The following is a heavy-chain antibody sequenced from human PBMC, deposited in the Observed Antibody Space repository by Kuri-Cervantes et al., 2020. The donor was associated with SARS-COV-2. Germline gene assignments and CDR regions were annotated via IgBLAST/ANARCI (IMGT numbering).Heavy chain of an antibody. CDR3: ARDRRIVGASSNWFDP. V-gene: IGHV4-4*07. Sequence: GSLRLSCTVSGGSISSYYWSWIRQPAGKGLEWIGRIYTSGSTNYNPSLKSRVTMSVDTSKNQFSLKLSSVTAADTAVYYCARDRRIVGASSNWFDPWGQGTLVTVSS. CDR2: IYTSGST. J-gene: IGHJ5*02. CDR1: GGSISSYY. D-gene: IGHD1-26*01.